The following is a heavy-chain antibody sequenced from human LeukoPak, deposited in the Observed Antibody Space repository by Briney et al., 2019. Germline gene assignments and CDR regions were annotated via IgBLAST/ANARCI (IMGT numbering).Heavy chain of an antibody. CDR3: ASQYCSSTSCYPQPFDY. D-gene: IGHD2-2*01. J-gene: IGHJ4*02. CDR2: ISSSSSTI. V-gene: IGHV3-48*04. Sequence: GGSLRLSCAASGFTFSSYSMNWVRQAPGKGLEWVSYISSSSSTIYYADSVKGRFTISRDNAKNSLYLQMNSLRAEDTAVYYCASQYCSSTSCYPQPFDYWGQGTLVTVSS. CDR1: GFTFSSYS.